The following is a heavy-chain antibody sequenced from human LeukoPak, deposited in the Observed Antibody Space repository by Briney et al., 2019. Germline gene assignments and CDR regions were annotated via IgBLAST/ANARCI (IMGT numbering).Heavy chain of an antibody. CDR1: GGSISSSSYY. CDR3: ASKSTAWTIDY. Sequence: NTSETLPLTCTVSGGSISSSSYYWGWIRQTPGKGLEWIGTMYYSGSTNYNPSLKSRVTLSIDTPKNQFSLRLSSVTAADTAVYYCASKSTAWTIDYWGQGTLVTVSS. D-gene: IGHD3/OR15-3a*01. V-gene: IGHV4-39*01. CDR2: MYYSGST. J-gene: IGHJ4*02.